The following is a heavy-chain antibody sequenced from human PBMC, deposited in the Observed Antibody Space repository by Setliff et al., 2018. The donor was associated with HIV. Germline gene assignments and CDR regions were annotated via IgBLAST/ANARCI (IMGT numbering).Heavy chain of an antibody. J-gene: IGHJ4*01. V-gene: IGHV4-39*01. Sequence: SETLSLTCSVFGGSISTYSYYWGWVRQPPGMGLGWIGSIYHTANTHYSPSLETRVAIFVDTSKNQFSLRLSSVTAADSAMYYCVRHDPPNSGRFYFDLWGRGTLVTVSS. D-gene: IGHD1-26*01. CDR2: IYHTANT. CDR1: GGSISTYSYY. CDR3: VRHDPPNSGRFYFDL.